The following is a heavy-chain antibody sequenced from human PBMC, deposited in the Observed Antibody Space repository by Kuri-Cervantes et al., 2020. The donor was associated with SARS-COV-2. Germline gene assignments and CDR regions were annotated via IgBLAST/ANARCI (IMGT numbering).Heavy chain of an antibody. CDR3: ARIYSRGYSYGNVDY. Sequence: ETLSLTCAASGFTFSSYSMNWVRQAPGKGLEWVSSISSSSSYIYYADSVKGRFTISRDNSKNTLYLQMNSLRAEDTAVYYCARIYSRGYSYGNVDYWGQGTLVTVSS. CDR1: GFTFSSYS. J-gene: IGHJ4*02. D-gene: IGHD5-18*01. V-gene: IGHV3-21*01. CDR2: ISSSSSYI.